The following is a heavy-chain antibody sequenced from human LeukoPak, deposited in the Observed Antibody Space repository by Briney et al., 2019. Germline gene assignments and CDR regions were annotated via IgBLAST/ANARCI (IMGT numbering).Heavy chain of an antibody. CDR1: GGSISSDY. CDR3: AREGYSYGYRYFFDF. D-gene: IGHD5-18*01. CDR2: IYNSGST. J-gene: IGHJ4*02. Sequence: PSETLSLTCTVSGGSISSDYWSWIRQPAGKGLEWIGHIYNSGSTNYNPSLKSRVTMSVDTSKNQFSLKLSSVTAADTAMYCCAREGYSYGYRYFFDFWGQGTLVTVSS. V-gene: IGHV4-4*07.